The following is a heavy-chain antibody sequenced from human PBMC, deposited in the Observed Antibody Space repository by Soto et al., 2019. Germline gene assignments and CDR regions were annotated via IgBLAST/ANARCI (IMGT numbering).Heavy chain of an antibody. CDR2: IDASGNT. D-gene: IGHD1-20*01. Sequence: PSETLSLTCTVSVDSISTYYWSWIRRPAGKGLEWIGRIDASGNTNYNPPLKSRVTMSADTSKKQFSLKLTSVTAADTAVYYCARYSNNWFQTEGMDVWGQGTTVTVSS. CDR3: ARYSNNWFQTEGMDV. J-gene: IGHJ6*02. CDR1: VDSISTYY. V-gene: IGHV4-4*07.